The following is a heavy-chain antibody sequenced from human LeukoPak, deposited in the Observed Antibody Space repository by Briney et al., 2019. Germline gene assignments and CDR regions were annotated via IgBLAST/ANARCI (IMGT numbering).Heavy chain of an antibody. CDR1: GFTFSKYG. CDR3: AKGRRFGSGWKLFDS. Sequence: GGSLRLSCVASGFTFSKYGMHWVRQAPGKWLEWVAIISYVGSDKYYGDSVRRRFTISRDNSNNTLYLQMNSLRAEDTALYYCAKGRRFGSGWKLFDSWGQGTLVTVSS. D-gene: IGHD6-19*01. J-gene: IGHJ4*02. V-gene: IGHV3-30*18. CDR2: ISYVGSDK.